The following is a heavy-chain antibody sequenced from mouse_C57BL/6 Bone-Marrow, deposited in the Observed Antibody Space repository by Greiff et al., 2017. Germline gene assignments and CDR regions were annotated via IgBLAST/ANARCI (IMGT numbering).Heavy chain of an antibody. Sequence: VKLQESGTELVKPGASVKLSCKASGYTFTSYWMHWVKQRPGQGLEWIGNINPSNGGTNYNEKFKSKATLTVDKSSSTAYMQLSSLTSEDSAVYYCARGGTAQATYYFDYWGQGTTLTVSS. CDR1: GYTFTSYW. D-gene: IGHD3-2*02. CDR3: ARGGTAQATYYFDY. J-gene: IGHJ2*01. CDR2: INPSNGGT. V-gene: IGHV1-53*01.